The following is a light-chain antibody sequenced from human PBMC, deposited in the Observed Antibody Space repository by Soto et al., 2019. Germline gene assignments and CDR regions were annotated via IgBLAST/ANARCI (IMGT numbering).Light chain of an antibody. Sequence: EIVLKQSPGTLSLSQGERATLSCRASQSVDINLAGYQQKPGQAPRLLIYGASTRATDMSGTFSGRESGTEFTLTINNLRPEDFAVYYCQQYNNWPRTFGQGTKVDNK. CDR1: QSVDIN. CDR3: QQYNNWPRT. V-gene: IGKV3-15*01. CDR2: GAS. J-gene: IGKJ1*01.